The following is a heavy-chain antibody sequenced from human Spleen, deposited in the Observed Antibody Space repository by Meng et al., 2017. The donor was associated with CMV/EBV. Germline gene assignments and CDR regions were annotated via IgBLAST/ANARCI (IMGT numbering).Heavy chain of an antibody. CDR3: AREKGRSGGWYDYFDY. CDR2: INPNSGGT. V-gene: IGHV1-2*02. Sequence: ASVKVSCKASGYTFTGYYMHWVRQAPGQGLEWMGWINPNSGGTNYAQKFQGRVTMTRDTSISTAYMELSRLRSDDTAVYYCAREKGRSGGWYDYFDYWGQGALVTVSS. J-gene: IGHJ4*02. D-gene: IGHD6-19*01. CDR1: GYTFTGYY.